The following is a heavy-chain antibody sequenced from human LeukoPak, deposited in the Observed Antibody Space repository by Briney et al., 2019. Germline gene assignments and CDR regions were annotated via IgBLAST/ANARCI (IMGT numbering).Heavy chain of an antibody. J-gene: IGHJ4*02. CDR2: INPNSGGT. CDR3: ARGGYDILTCYYVDY. Sequence: SVPVSCKASGYTFIDYYMYWVRQAPGQGLEWMGWINPNSGGTNFAQKFQGRVTMTRDTSISTAYMELSRLRSDDTAMYYCARGGYDILTCYYVDYWGQGTGDRL. D-gene: IGHD3-9*01. CDR1: GYTFIDYY. V-gene: IGHV1-2*02.